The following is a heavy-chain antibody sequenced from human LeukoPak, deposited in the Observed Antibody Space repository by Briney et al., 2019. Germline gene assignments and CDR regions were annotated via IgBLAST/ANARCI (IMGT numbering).Heavy chain of an antibody. J-gene: IGHJ4*02. V-gene: IGHV1-69*05. CDR3: ARGDFWSGSFDY. Sequence: SVKVSCKASGGTFSSYAISWVRQAPGQGLEWMGRIIPIFGTANYAQKFQGRVTITTDESTSTAYMELSSLRSEDTAVYYCARGDFWSGSFDYWGQGTLVIVSS. CDR1: GGTFSSYA. D-gene: IGHD3-3*01. CDR2: IIPIFGTA.